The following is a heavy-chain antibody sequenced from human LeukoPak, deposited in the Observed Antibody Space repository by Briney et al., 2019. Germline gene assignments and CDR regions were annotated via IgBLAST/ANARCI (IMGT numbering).Heavy chain of an antibody. J-gene: IGHJ4*02. D-gene: IGHD2-2*02. V-gene: IGHV3-11*04. CDR3: ARGLRVDCSSTSCYTDY. CDR2: ISSSGSTI. CDR1: GFTFSNYW. Sequence: PGGSLRLSCAASGFTFSNYWMSWIRQAPGKGLEWVSYISSSGSTIYYADSVKGRFTISRDNAKNSLYLQMNSLRAEDTAVYYCARGLRVDCSSTSCYTDYWGQGTLVTVSS.